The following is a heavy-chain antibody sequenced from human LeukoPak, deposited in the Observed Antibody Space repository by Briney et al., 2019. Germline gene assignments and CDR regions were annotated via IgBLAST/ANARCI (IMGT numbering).Heavy chain of an antibody. CDR1: GVTFSNAC. J-gene: IGHJ5*02. Sequence: GGSLRLSCATSGVTFSNACMNWVRQAPGKGLEWVGRIRSNSDGGAIDYAAPVKGRFTLSRDDSKTTLYLQMNSLQTEDTAVYYCATDFYDSTWGQGTLVTVSS. V-gene: IGHV3-15*07. CDR3: ATDFYDST. CDR2: IRSNSDGGAI. D-gene: IGHD3-22*01.